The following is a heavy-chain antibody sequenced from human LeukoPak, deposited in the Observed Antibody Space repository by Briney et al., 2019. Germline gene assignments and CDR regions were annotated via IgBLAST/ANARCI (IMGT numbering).Heavy chain of an antibody. V-gene: IGHV1-69*05. CDR3: ASPTPTLQSSRLWWRKQGAFDI. D-gene: IGHD2-21*01. CDR2: IIPIFGTA. J-gene: IGHJ3*02. Sequence: GASVKVSCKASGGTFSSYAISWVRQAPGQGLEWMGGIIPIFGTANYAQKFQGRVTITTDESTSTAYMELSSLRSEDTAVYYCASPTPTLQSSRLWWRKQGAFDIWGQGTMVTVSS. CDR1: GGTFSSYA.